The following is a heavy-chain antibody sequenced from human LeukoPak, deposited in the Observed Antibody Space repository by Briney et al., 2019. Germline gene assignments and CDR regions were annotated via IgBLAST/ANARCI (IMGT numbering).Heavy chain of an antibody. CDR2: ISGSGANT. V-gene: IGHV3-23*01. Sequence: GGSLRLSCAASGFTFSTYAMSWVRQAPGKGLEWVSTISGSGANTYYADSVRGRFTISRDNSKNTLYLHMNSLRAEDTAVYYCAKGRAGYTNPYYFDYWGQGTLVTVSS. CDR3: AKGRAGYTNPYYFDY. CDR1: GFTFSTYA. J-gene: IGHJ4*02. D-gene: IGHD3-16*02.